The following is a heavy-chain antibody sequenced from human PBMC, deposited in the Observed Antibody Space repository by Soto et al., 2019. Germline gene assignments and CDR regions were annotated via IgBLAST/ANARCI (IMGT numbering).Heavy chain of an antibody. J-gene: IGHJ2*01. Sequence: QVQLVQSGAEVKKPGSSVTVSCKASGGTFSSYTISWVRQAPGQVLEWMGGIIPIFGTANYAQKFQGRVKITADESTSTDYMELSSRTCEDTAVYYCARGKHRVIQLRSFALWGRGTLVTVSS. CDR1: GGTFSSYT. CDR2: IIPIFGTA. V-gene: IGHV1-69*12. CDR3: ARGKHRVIQLRSFAL. D-gene: IGHD2-21*01.